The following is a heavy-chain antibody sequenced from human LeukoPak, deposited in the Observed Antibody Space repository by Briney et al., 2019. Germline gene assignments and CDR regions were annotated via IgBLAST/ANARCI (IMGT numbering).Heavy chain of an antibody. J-gene: IGHJ4*02. CDR2: INHSGST. CDR3: ARAGHNYGIYYFDY. Sequence: SETLSPTCAVYGGSFSGYYWSWIRQPPGKGLEWIGEINHSGSTNYNPSLKSRVTISVDTSKNQFSLKLSSVTAADTAVYYCARAGHNYGIYYFDYWGQGTLVTVSS. D-gene: IGHD5-18*01. V-gene: IGHV4-34*01. CDR1: GGSFSGYY.